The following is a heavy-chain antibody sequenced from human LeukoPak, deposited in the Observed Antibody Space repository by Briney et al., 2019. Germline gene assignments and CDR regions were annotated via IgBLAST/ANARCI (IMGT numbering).Heavy chain of an antibody. CDR1: GFTFSSYG. Sequence: GRSLRLSCAASGFTFSSYGMHWVRQAPGKGLEWVAVIWYDGNNKYYADSGKGRFIISRDNSKNTLYMQMNILRAEDTAVYYCARDMEQWLVQDWYFDLWGRGTLVTVSS. J-gene: IGHJ2*01. CDR2: IWYDGNNK. CDR3: ARDMEQWLVQDWYFDL. V-gene: IGHV3-33*01. D-gene: IGHD6-19*01.